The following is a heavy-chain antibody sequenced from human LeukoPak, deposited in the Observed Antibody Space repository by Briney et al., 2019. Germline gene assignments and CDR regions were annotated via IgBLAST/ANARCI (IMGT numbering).Heavy chain of an antibody. D-gene: IGHD1-26*01. CDR2: ISSSSSYT. Sequence: GGSLRLSCAASGFTFSDYYMSWIRQAPGKGLEWVSYISSSSSYTNYADSVKGRFTISRDNAKNSLYLQMNSLRAEDTAVYYCARDYAESGPNYGTDVWGKGTTVTVSS. J-gene: IGHJ6*04. V-gene: IGHV3-11*06. CDR1: GFTFSDYY. CDR3: ARDYAESGPNYGTDV.